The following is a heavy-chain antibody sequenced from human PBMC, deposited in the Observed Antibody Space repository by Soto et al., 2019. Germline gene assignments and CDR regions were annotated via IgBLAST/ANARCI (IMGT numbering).Heavy chain of an antibody. CDR1: GFTFSSYG. V-gene: IGHV3-33*01. D-gene: IGHD3-10*01. J-gene: IGHJ3*02. CDR2: IWYDGSNK. Sequence: QVQLVESGGGVVQPGRSLRLSCAASGFTFSSYGMHWVRQAPGKGLEWVAVIWYDGSNKYYADSVKGRFTISRDNSKNTLYLQMNSLRAEDTAVYYCARDRVRGGQRDAFDIWGQGTMVTVSS. CDR3: ARDRVRGGQRDAFDI.